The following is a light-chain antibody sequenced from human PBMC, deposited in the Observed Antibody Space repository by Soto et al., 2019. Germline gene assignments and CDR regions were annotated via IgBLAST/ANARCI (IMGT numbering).Light chain of an antibody. Sequence: AIQLTQSPSSLSASVGDRVTITCRASQGISSALAWYQQKPGKAPKLLIYDASSLESGVTSRFSGSGSGTDFTLTISSLQPEDFAIYYCQQFNSYPLSITFGQGTRLEI. CDR1: QGISSA. V-gene: IGKV1-13*02. J-gene: IGKJ5*01. CDR2: DAS. CDR3: QQFNSYPLSIT.